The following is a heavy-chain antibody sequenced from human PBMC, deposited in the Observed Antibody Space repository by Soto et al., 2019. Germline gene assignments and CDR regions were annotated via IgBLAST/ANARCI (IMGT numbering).Heavy chain of an antibody. D-gene: IGHD2-8*01. CDR1: GCSISSYY. Sequence: SETLSLTCTVSGCSISSYYWSWIRQPPGKGLEWIGYIYYSGSTNYNPSLKSRVTISVDTSKNQFSLKLSSVTAADTAVYYCARRYAGNFDYWGQGTLVTVSS. V-gene: IGHV4-59*01. J-gene: IGHJ4*02. CDR2: IYYSGST. CDR3: ARRYAGNFDY.